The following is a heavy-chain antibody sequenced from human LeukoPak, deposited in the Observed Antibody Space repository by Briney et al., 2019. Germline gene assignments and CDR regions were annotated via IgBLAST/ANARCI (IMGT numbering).Heavy chain of an antibody. D-gene: IGHD3-10*01. CDR1: GGSFSIYA. V-gene: IGHV1-69*05. Sequence: SVKVSCKASGGSFSIYAISWVRQAPGQGLEWMGGIIPTFGTTSYAQNFQGRVTITTDESTSTAYMELSSLRSEDTAVYYCARALIPITMVRGVIPYYYYYMDVWGKGTTVTVSS. CDR2: IIPTFGTT. J-gene: IGHJ6*03. CDR3: ARALIPITMVRGVIPYYYYYMDV.